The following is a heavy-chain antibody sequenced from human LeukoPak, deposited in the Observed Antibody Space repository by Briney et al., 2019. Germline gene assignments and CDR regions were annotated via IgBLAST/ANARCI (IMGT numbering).Heavy chain of an antibody. CDR2: IYYSGST. V-gene: IGHV4-59*08. CDR3: ARRLPGNAFDI. CDR1: GGSISSYY. D-gene: IGHD3-10*01. Sequence: PSETLSLTCTVSGGSISSYYWSWIRQPPGKGLEWIGYIYYSGSTNYNPSLKSRVTIPVDTSKNQFSLKLSSVTAADTAVYYCARRLPGNAFDIWGQGTMVTVSS. J-gene: IGHJ3*02.